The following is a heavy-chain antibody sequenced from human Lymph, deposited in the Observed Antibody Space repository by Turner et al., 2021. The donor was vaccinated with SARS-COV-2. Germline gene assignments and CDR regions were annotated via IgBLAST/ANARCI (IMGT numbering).Heavy chain of an antibody. CDR3: TTHSAPDY. Sequence: EVQLVETGGGLLKPGGSLRLSCAASGFTFSNAGMTWVRQAPGKGLEWVCPIKTKTDGGTTDYAAPVKGRFTISRDDSKNTLYLQMNSLKTEDTAVYYCTTHSAPDYWGQGTPVTVSS. D-gene: IGHD6-6*01. CDR2: IKTKTDGGTT. J-gene: IGHJ4*02. V-gene: IGHV3-15*01. CDR1: GFTFSNAG.